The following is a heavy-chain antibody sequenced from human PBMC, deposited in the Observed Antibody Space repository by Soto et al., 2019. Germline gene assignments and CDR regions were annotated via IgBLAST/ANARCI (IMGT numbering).Heavy chain of an antibody. J-gene: IGHJ6*03. D-gene: IGHD3-10*01. CDR2: ISSSSQNI. CDR1: EFTFSTYA. Sequence: EVQLVESGGGLVQPGGSLRLSCAASEFTFSTYAMNWVRQAPGKGLEWVSYISSSSQNIRYADSVKGRFTISRDNAKNSLYLQMNSLRAEDTAVYYCARDQSRGQVFYYYMDVWDKGTTVTVSS. CDR3: ARDQSRGQVFYYYMDV. V-gene: IGHV3-48*01.